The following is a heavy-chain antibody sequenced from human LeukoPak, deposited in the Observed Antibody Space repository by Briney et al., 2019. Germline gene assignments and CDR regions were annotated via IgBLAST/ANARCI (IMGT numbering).Heavy chain of an antibody. D-gene: IGHD3-16*01. Sequence: SETLSLTCTVSGGSISSFYWSWIRQPPGKGLEWVGYIYYSGSTNYHPSLKSRVTISVDTSKNQFSLKLSSATAADTAVYYCATGGRLYYFDYWGQGTLVTVSS. CDR3: ATGGRLYYFDY. CDR1: GGSISSFY. V-gene: IGHV4-59*01. J-gene: IGHJ4*02. CDR2: IYYSGST.